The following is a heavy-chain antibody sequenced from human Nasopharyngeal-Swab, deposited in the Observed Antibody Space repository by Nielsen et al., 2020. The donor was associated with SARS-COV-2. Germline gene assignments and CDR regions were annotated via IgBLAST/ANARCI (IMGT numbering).Heavy chain of an antibody. Sequence: SETLSLTCTVSGDSSIIYYWSWIRQPPGKGLEWIGYIYYSGSTNYNPSLKSRVPISIETSKNQMSLKLNSVTAADTAVYYCARGSVALVYWGQGTLVTVSS. CDR1: GDSSIIYY. CDR2: IYYSGST. D-gene: IGHD1-26*01. CDR3: ARGSVALVY. V-gene: IGHV4-59*01. J-gene: IGHJ4*02.